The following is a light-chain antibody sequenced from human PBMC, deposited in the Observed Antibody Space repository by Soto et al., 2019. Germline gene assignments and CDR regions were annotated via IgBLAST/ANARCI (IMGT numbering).Light chain of an antibody. Sequence: DIVLTQSPGTLSLSPGDKATLSCRASQSVVSSYLAWYQQKPGQAPRLLIYSASYRATGIPDRFSGSGSGTDFTLTISRLEPEDFALYFCQQYGSSPPGAFGQGTRVDIK. CDR1: QSVVSSY. J-gene: IGKJ1*01. CDR3: QQYGSSPPGA. V-gene: IGKV3-20*01. CDR2: SAS.